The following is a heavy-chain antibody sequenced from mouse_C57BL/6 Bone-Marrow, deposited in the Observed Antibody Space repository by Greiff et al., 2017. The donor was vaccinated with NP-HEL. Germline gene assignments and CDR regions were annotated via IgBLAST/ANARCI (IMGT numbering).Heavy chain of an antibody. Sequence: EVQLVESGGGLVQPGGSLKLSCAASGFTFSDYYMYWVRQTPEKRLEWVAYISHGGGSTYSPDTVKGRFPISRDNAKNTLYLQMSRLKSEDTAMYCCARQDYDGYFDYWGQGTTLTVSS. V-gene: IGHV5-12*01. CDR1: GFTFSDYY. D-gene: IGHD2-4*01. J-gene: IGHJ2*01. CDR3: ARQDYDGYFDY. CDR2: ISHGGGST.